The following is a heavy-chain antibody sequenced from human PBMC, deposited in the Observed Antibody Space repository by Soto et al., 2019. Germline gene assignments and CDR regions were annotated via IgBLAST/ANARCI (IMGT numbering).Heavy chain of an antibody. D-gene: IGHD5-18*01. J-gene: IGHJ6*02. Sequence: SVKVCCKASGGSISSYAISWVRQAPGQGPEWMGGIIPIFGTANYAQKFQGRVTITADESTSTAYMELSSLRSEDTAVYYCASGGYSYAVAIYYYYHGMDVWGQGTTVTVSS. CDR2: IIPIFGTA. V-gene: IGHV1-69*13. CDR1: GGSISSYA. CDR3: ASGGYSYAVAIYYYYHGMDV.